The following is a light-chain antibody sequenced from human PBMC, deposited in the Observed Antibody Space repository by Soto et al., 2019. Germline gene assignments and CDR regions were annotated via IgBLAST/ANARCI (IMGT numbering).Light chain of an antibody. CDR1: QSISTW. Sequence: DVEMPQSPSTLSASVGDRVTITCRASQSISTWLAWYQQKPGKAPKLLIYDASSLESGVPSRFSGSGSGTEFTLTISSLQPDDFATYYCQQYNSYSLMFAQGAKVDIK. CDR3: QQYNSYSLM. V-gene: IGKV1-5*01. J-gene: IGKJ1*01. CDR2: DAS.